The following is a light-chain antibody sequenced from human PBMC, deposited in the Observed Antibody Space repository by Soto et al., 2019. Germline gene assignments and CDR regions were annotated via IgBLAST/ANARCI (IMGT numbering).Light chain of an antibody. V-gene: IGLV2-14*01. CDR1: SSDVGAFNY. J-gene: IGLJ1*01. Sequence: QSALTQPASVSGSPGQSITISCTGTSSDVGAFNYVSWYLQYPGKAPKLMIYEVGNRPSGVSNRFSGSKSGNTASLTISGLQSEDEADYYCAAWDDSLNGYVFGTGTKVTVL. CDR2: EVG. CDR3: AAWDDSLNGYV.